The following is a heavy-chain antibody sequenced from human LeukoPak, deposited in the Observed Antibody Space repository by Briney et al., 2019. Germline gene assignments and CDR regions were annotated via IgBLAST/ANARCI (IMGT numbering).Heavy chain of an antibody. CDR3: ARGGGGLWGGGGYYYYYGMDV. Sequence: GGSLRLSCAASGFTFSSYAMHWVRQAPGKGLEYVSAISSNGGSTYYANSVKGRFTISRDNSKNTLYLQMGSLRAEDMAVYYCARGGGGLWGGGGYYYYYGMDVWGQGTTVTVSS. CDR2: ISSNGGST. CDR1: GFTFSSYA. V-gene: IGHV3-64*01. D-gene: IGHD5-18*01. J-gene: IGHJ6*02.